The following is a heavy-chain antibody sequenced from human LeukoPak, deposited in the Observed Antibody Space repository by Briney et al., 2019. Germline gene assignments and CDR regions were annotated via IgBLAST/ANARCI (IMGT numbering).Heavy chain of an antibody. J-gene: IGHJ3*02. CDR3: AKDLQSSAFDI. CDR2: ISSSSSYI. V-gene: IGHV3-21*01. D-gene: IGHD4-11*01. Sequence: GGSLRLSCAASGFTFSSYSMNWVRQAPGKGLEWVSSISSSSSYIYYADSVKGRFTISRDNSKNTLYLQMNSLRAEDTAVYYCAKDLQSSAFDIWGQGTMVTVSS. CDR1: GFTFSSYS.